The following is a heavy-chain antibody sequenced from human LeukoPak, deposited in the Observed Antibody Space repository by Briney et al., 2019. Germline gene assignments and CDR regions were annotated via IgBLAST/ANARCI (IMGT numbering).Heavy chain of an antibody. CDR2: LSRSGST. Sequence: PSETLSLTCSVSGDSVRSYYWSWIRQPPGKGLEWIGFLSRSGSTNYSPSLKRRVTISVDTSKNQFSLNLLSVTAADTAVYYCARGVKHPYLDSSGYDALDIWGQGTMVAVSS. CDR1: GDSVRSYY. J-gene: IGHJ3*02. V-gene: IGHV4-59*02. D-gene: IGHD6-19*01. CDR3: ARGVKHPYLDSSGYDALDI.